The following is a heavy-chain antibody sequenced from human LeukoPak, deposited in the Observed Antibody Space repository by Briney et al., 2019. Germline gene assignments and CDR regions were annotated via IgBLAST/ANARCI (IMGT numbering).Heavy chain of an antibody. D-gene: IGHD3-22*01. J-gene: IGHJ4*02. CDR3: TRELNQHSSR. Sequence: PGGSLRLSCAASGLSLSDYWMTWVRQAPGKGLECVGNIKFDGSEIYYLDSVRGRFSISRDKAKNSLDLQMNSLRVEDTALYYFTRELNQHSSRGGQGTRVRVPS. CDR2: IKFDGSEI. V-gene: IGHV3-7*01. CDR1: GLSLSDYW.